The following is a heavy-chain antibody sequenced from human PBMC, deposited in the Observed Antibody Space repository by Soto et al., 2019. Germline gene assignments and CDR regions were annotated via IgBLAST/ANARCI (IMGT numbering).Heavy chain of an antibody. J-gene: IGHJ3*01. Sequence: GGSLRLSCEASGFSFSDYSMNWVRQAPGRGLEWVSYIVPTSTTIQYGDSVKGRFTISRDNAKNSLYLQMNSLRADDTAVYYCARDYAYAFDLWGQGTMVTVSS. CDR2: IVPTSTTI. V-gene: IGHV3-48*01. CDR1: GFSFSDYS. D-gene: IGHD2-2*01. CDR3: ARDYAYAFDL.